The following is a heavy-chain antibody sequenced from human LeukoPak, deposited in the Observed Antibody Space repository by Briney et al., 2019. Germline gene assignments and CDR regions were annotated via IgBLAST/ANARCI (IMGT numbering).Heavy chain of an antibody. D-gene: IGHD3-10*01. J-gene: IGHJ4*02. V-gene: IGHV1-18*01. CDR3: AATMVRGAFDY. CDR1: GYTLTRYG. Sequence: ASVKVSCKASGYTLTRYGISWVRQDPGQGREWMGWISAYNGNTNYAQKLQGRVTMTTDTSTSTAYMELRSLRSDDTAVYYCAATMVRGAFDYWGQGTLVTVSS. CDR2: ISAYNGNT.